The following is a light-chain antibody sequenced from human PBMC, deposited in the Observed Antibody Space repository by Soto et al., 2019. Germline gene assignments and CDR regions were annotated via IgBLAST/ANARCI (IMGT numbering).Light chain of an antibody. Sequence: QSVLTRPPSWSGAPGESVTISCTGSISNIGTGYEVQWYQQLPGTVPRLLIFGNRNRTSGVPDRFSGSKSGASAFLAITGLQADDEADYYCQSYDTRMYYVYGSGTKVTVL. V-gene: IGLV1-40*01. CDR3: QSYDTRMYYV. J-gene: IGLJ1*01. CDR2: GNR. CDR1: ISNIGTGYE.